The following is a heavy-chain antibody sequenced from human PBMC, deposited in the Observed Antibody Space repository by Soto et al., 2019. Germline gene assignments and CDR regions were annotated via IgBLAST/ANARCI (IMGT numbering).Heavy chain of an antibody. CDR2: ISGSDGRP. Sequence: EVQLLESGGGLVRPGGSLRLSCAASGFTFSSYAMSWVRQAPGKGLEWVSTISGSDGRPYSTDSVKGRFTISRDNSRNTAYLQMNSLRVEDTAVYYCAKGVSQYTPLALFDYWGRGTLVTGSS. CDR1: GFTFSSYA. J-gene: IGHJ4*02. V-gene: IGHV3-23*01. CDR3: AKGVSQYTPLALFDY. D-gene: IGHD5-18*01.